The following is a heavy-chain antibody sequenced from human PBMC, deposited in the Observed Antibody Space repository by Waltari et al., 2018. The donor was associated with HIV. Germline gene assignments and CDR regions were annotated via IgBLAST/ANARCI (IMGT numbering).Heavy chain of an antibody. CDR3: ATIPPKYSSSFRYGMDV. D-gene: IGHD6-6*01. Sequence: EVQLVQSGAEVKKPGESLRISCKGSGYSFTSYWLSWVRQLPGKGLEWMGRIDPSDSYTNYSPSFQGHVTISADKSISTAYLQWSSLKASDTAMYYCATIPPKYSSSFRYGMDVWGQGTTVTVSS. CDR2: IDPSDSYT. CDR1: GYSFTSYW. V-gene: IGHV5-10-1*01. J-gene: IGHJ6*02.